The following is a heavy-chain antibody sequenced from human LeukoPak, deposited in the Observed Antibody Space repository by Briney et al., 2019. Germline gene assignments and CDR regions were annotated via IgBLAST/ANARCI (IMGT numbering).Heavy chain of an antibody. J-gene: IGHJ6*03. CDR1: GYTFTSYD. V-gene: IGHV1-8*03. Sequence: APVKVSCKASGYTFTSYDINWVRQATGQGLEWMGWMNPNSGNTGYAQKFQGRVTITRNTSISTAYMELSSLRSEDTAVYYCARVGNVVVVPAANSGYYMDVWGKGTTVTVSS. D-gene: IGHD2-2*01. CDR3: ARVGNVVVVPAANSGYYMDV. CDR2: MNPNSGNT.